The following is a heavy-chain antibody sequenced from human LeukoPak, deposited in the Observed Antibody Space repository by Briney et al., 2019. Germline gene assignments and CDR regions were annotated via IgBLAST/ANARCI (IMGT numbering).Heavy chain of an antibody. CDR2: IYYSGST. CDR3: ARRYNSSWYFDL. CDR1: GGSISSYY. V-gene: IGHV4-59*01. D-gene: IGHD6-13*01. J-gene: IGHJ2*01. Sequence: SETLSLTCTGSGGSISSYYWSWIRQPPGKGLEWIGDIYYSGSTNYNPSLKSRVTISVDTSKNQFSLKLSSVTAADTAVYYCARRYNSSWYFDLWGRGTLVTVSS.